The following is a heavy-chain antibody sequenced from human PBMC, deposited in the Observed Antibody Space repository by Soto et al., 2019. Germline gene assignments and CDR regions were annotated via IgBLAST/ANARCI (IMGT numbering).Heavy chain of an antibody. CDR2: IYPGDSDT. J-gene: IGHJ6*01. V-gene: IGHV5-51*01. D-gene: IGHD6-13*01. CDR3: TRSGSSCCYYGMDV. Sequence: PVQSLKISSKGSGYSFTNYWIRWVRQMTGKVLEWMGIIYPGDSDTRYSPSFQGQVTISADKSISTAYLQWSSLKASYTAMYYCTRSGSSCCYYGMDVWGQGTTVTVSS. CDR1: GYSFTNYW.